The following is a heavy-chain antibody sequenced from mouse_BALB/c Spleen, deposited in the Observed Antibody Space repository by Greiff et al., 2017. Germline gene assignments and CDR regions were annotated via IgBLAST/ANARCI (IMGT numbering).Heavy chain of an antibody. CDR3: AREVRRGNYDAMDD. CDR2: IWAGGST. CDR1: GFSLTSYG. J-gene: IGHJ4*01. D-gene: IGHD2-14*01. Sequence: VQLKESGPGLVAPSQSLSITCTVSGFSLTSYGVHWVRQPPGKGLEWLGVIWAGGSTNYNSALMSRLSISKDNSKSQVFLKMNSLQTDDTAMYYCAREVRRGNYDAMDDWGQGTSVTVSS. V-gene: IGHV2-9*02.